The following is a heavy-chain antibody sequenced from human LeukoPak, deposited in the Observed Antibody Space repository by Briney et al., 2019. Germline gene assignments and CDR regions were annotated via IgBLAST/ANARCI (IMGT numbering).Heavy chain of an antibody. CDR1: GGSFSGYY. D-gene: IGHD2/OR15-2a*01. V-gene: IGHV4-34*01. J-gene: IGHJ5*02. Sequence: SETLSLTCAVYGGSFSGYYWSWIRQPPGKGLEWIGEINHSGSTNYNPSLKSRVTISVDTSKNQFSLKVSSVTAADTAVYYCARDAAYLPRQPWGQGTLVTVSS. CDR3: ARDAAYLPRQP. CDR2: INHSGST.